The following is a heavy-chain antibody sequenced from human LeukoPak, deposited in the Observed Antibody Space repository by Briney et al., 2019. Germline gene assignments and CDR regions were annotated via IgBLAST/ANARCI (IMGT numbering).Heavy chain of an antibody. CDR1: GGSISSSSYY. Sequence: SWATLSLTCTVSGGSISSSSYYWGWIRQPPGKGLEWIGSIYYSGSTYYNPSLKSRVTISVDTCENQFSLKLSSVTAADTAVYYCARAPYDFWSGYYLGAFDIWGQGTVVTVSS. CDR2: IYYSGST. D-gene: IGHD3-3*01. CDR3: ARAPYDFWSGYYLGAFDI. J-gene: IGHJ3*02. V-gene: IGHV4-39*07.